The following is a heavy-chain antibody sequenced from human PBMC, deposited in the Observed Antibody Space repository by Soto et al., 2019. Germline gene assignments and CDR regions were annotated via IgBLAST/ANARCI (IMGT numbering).Heavy chain of an antibody. J-gene: IGHJ4*02. CDR2: ISGSGGST. Sequence: PGGSLRVSCAASGFTFSSYATSWVRQAPGKGLEWVSAISGSGGSTYYADSVKGRFTISRDNSKNTLYLQMNSLRAEDTAVYYCAKTNHRWGTRGYWGQGTLVTVSS. D-gene: IGHD3-16*01. CDR1: GFTFSSYA. CDR3: AKTNHRWGTRGY. V-gene: IGHV3-23*01.